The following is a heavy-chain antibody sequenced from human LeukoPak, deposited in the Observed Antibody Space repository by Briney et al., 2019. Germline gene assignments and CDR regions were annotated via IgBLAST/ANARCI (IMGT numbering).Heavy chain of an antibody. CDR2: IYYSGST. V-gene: IGHV4-59*01. CDR1: GGSISSYY. D-gene: IGHD3-22*01. Sequence: SETLSLTCTVSGGSISSYYWSWGRQPPGKGLEWIGYIYYSGSTNYNPSLKSRVTISLDTSKNQFSLKLSSVTAADTAVYYCARSVAYFDSSGYDSWGQGTLVTVSS. CDR3: ARSVAYFDSSGYDS. J-gene: IGHJ5*01.